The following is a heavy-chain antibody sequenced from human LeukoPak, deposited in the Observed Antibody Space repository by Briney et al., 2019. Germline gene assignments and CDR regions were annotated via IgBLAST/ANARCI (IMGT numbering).Heavy chain of an antibody. CDR3: ARGAAYYYDSSGYY. V-gene: IGHV4-59*01. CDR2: IYYSGST. CDR1: GGSISSYY. J-gene: IGHJ4*02. Sequence: SETLSLTCTVSGGSISSYYWSWIRQPPGKGLEWIGYIYYSGSTNYNPSLKSRVTISVDTSKNQFSLKLSSVTAADTAVYYCARGAAYYYDSSGYYWGQGTLVTVSS. D-gene: IGHD3-22*01.